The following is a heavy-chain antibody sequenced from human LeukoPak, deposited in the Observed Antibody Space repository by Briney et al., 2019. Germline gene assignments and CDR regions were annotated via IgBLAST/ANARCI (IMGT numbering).Heavy chain of an antibody. CDR2: MSYDGRNK. CDR3: AREGEASDI. J-gene: IGHJ3*02. V-gene: IGHV3-30*04. Sequence: GGSLRLSCAASGFTFSSYAMHWVRQAPGKGLEWVAIMSYDGRNKYYAASVKGRFTISRDNSKNTLYLQMNSLRAEDTAVYYCAREGEASDIWGQGTLVTVPS. CDR1: GFTFSSYA. D-gene: IGHD3-16*01.